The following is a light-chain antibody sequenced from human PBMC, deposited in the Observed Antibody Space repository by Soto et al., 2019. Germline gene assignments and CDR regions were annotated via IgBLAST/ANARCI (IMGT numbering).Light chain of an antibody. V-gene: IGLV2-14*01. CDR1: SSDVGGYNY. J-gene: IGLJ1*01. CDR3: SSYTSSSTPYV. Sequence: QRVLNHPASGTGSPRQAITISCTGTSSDVGGYNYVSWYQQHPGKAPKLMIYDVSNRPSGVSNRFSGSKSGNTASLTISGLQAEDEADYYCSSYTSSSTPYVFGTGTRSPS. CDR2: DVS.